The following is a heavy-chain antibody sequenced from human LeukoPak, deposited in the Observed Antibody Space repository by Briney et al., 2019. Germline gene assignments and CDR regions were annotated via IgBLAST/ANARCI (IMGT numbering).Heavy chain of an antibody. CDR3: TTAPIAVAGARRPVDDAFDI. D-gene: IGHD6-19*01. J-gene: IGHJ3*02. CDR1: GYTFTSYY. V-gene: IGHV1-46*01. CDR2: INPSGGST. Sequence: GASVKVSCKASGYTFTSYYMHWVRQAPGQGLEWMGIINPSGGSTSYAQKFQGRVTMTRDMSTSTVYMELSSLRSEDTAVYYCTTAPIAVAGARRPVDDAFDIWGQGTMVTVSS.